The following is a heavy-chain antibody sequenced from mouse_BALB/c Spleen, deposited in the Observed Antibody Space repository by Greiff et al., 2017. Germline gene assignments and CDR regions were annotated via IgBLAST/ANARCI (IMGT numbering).Heavy chain of an antibody. CDR1: GYTFTSYW. V-gene: IGHV1-87*01. D-gene: IGHD1-2*01. Sequence: QVQLQQSGAELARPGASVKLSCKASGYTFTSYWMQWVKQRPGQVLEWIGAIYPGDGDTRYTQKFKGKATLTADKSSSTAYMQLSSLASEDSAVYYCARSHYYGYDYFDYWGQGTTLTVSS. CDR3: ARSHYYGYDYFDY. CDR2: IYPGDGDT. J-gene: IGHJ2*01.